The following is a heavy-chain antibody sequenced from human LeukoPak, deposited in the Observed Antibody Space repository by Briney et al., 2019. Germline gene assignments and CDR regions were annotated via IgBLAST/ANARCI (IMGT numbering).Heavy chain of an antibody. CDR3: ARVRRWFGELLQYYFDY. CDR1: GFTFSSYE. CDR2: IKQDGSEK. V-gene: IGHV3-7*03. Sequence: GGSLRLSCAASGFTFSSYEMNWVRQAPGKGLEWVANIKQDGSEKYYVDSVKGRFTISRDNAKNSLYLQMNSLRAEDTAVYYCARVRRWFGELLQYYFDYWGQGTLVTVSS. D-gene: IGHD3-10*01. J-gene: IGHJ4*02.